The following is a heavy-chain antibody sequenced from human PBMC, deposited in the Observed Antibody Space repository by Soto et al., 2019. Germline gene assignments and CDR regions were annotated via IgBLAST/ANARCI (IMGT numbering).Heavy chain of an antibody. CDR3: ARGVPDCSGGSCYSVLGDY. V-gene: IGHV4-34*01. J-gene: IGHJ4*02. CDR1: GGSFSGYY. D-gene: IGHD2-15*01. Sequence: SETLSLTCAVYGGSFSGYYWSWIRQPPGKGLEWIGEINHSGSTNYNPSLKSRVTISVDTSKNQFSLKLSSVTAADTAVYYCARGVPDCSGGSCYSVLGDYWGQGTLVTVSS. CDR2: INHSGST.